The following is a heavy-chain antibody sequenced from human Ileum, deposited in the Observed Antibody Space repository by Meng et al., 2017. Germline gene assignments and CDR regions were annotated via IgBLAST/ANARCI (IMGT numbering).Heavy chain of an antibody. V-gene: IGHV4-34*01. CDR3: ARNYYDSSGEDSNDY. CDR1: GGSFSGYY. J-gene: IGHJ4*02. D-gene: IGHD3-22*01. CDR2: INHSGST. Sequence: QVQLRQWGAGPLKPPETLSLSCAVYGGSFSGYYWSWIRQPPGKGLEWIGEINHSGSTNYNPSLKSRVTISVDTSKNQFSLKLSSVTAADTAVYYCARNYYDSSGEDSNDYWGQGTLVTVSS.